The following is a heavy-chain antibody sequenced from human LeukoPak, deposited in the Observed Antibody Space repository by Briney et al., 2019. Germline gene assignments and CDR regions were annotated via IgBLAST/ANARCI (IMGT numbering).Heavy chain of an antibody. CDR3: ARLIAVAGTAIDY. D-gene: IGHD6-19*01. Sequence: SETLSLTCTVSGGSISSSSYYWGWIRQPPGKGLEWIGSIYYSGSTYYNPSLKSRVTISVDTSKNQFSLKLSSVTAADTAVYCCARLIAVAGTAIDYWGQGTLVTVSS. CDR2: IYYSGST. J-gene: IGHJ4*02. CDR1: GGSISSSSYY. V-gene: IGHV4-39*01.